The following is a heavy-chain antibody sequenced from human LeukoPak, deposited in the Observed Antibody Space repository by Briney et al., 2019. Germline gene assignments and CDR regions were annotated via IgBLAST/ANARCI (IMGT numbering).Heavy chain of an antibody. CDR3: ARDVHGDYGSGWFDP. D-gene: IGHD4-17*01. CDR1: GGTFNNSA. Sequence: GSSVKVSCTTSGGTFNNSAISWVRQAPGQGLEWLGGIMPLFGTAGYAQKFQGRVTITKDESTRTVYLELTSLTSDDTAVYYCARDVHGDYGSGWFDPWGQGTLVSVSS. CDR2: IMPLFGTA. J-gene: IGHJ5*02. V-gene: IGHV1-69*05.